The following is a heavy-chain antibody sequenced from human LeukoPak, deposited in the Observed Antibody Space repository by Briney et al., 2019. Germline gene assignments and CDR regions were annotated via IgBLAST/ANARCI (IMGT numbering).Heavy chain of an antibody. CDR1: GHRFINYW. CDR2: IFPGDSHT. CDR3: ARIAATWYGGS. J-gene: IGHJ4*02. D-gene: IGHD2-15*01. Sequence: GESLRISGKGPGHRFINYWSAWVRQMPGKGLEWIGIIFPGDSHTRYSPSFQGQVTISADMSIDTAYLQWSSLRASDTAMYYCARIAATWYGGSWGQGTLVFVSS. V-gene: IGHV5-51*03.